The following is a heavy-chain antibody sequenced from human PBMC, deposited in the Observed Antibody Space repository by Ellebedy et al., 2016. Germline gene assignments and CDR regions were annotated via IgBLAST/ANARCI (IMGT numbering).Heavy chain of an antibody. CDR1: GGSVSSDY. V-gene: IGHV4-59*02. Sequence: SETLSLTCNVSGGSVSSDYWNWIRRPPGKGLEWIGYVFHTGTTNYNPSLKSRITMSVDTSKSQFSLRLTSVTAADTAVYYCAKWNGGWYAFEVWGQGTMVTVSS. D-gene: IGHD6-19*01. J-gene: IGHJ3*01. CDR3: AKWNGGWYAFEV. CDR2: VFHTGTT.